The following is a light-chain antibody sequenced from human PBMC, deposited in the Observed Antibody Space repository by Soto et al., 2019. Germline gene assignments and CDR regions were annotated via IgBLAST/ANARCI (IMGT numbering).Light chain of an antibody. CDR1: SRGVGSYNL. Sequence: SVLTQPASVSWAPGQSITISCTGTSRGVGSYNLVSWYQQHPGKAPKLMIYEVSKRPSGVSNRFSGSKSGNTAPPTISGLQAEDEADYYCCSYAGSSTSFVFGTGTKVTVL. CDR3: CSYAGSSTSFV. CDR2: EVS. V-gene: IGLV2-23*02. J-gene: IGLJ1*01.